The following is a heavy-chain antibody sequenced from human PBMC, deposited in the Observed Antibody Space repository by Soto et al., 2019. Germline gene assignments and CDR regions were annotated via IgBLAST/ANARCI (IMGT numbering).Heavy chain of an antibody. Sequence: LSLTCTVSGGSISSGGYYWSWIRQHPGKGLEWIGYIYYSGSTDYNPSLKSRVTISVDTSKNQCCLKLSSVTAADTAVYYCARANSGTLYSSGWYVGYYYSGMDVWGQGTTVTVSS. J-gene: IGHJ6*02. CDR3: ARANSGTLYSSGWYVGYYYSGMDV. CDR1: GGSISSGGYY. CDR2: IYYSGST. V-gene: IGHV4-31*03. D-gene: IGHD6-19*01.